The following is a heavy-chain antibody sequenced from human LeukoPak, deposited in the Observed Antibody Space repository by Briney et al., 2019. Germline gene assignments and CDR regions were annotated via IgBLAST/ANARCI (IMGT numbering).Heavy chain of an antibody. J-gene: IGHJ3*02. D-gene: IGHD4-23*01. Sequence: ASVKVSCKASGYTFTGHYMHWVRQAPGQGLEWMGWINPNSGGTNCAQKFQDRVTMTRDTSISTAYMELIRLRSDDTAVYYCARGGEYGGNSVHAFDIWGQGTMVTVSS. V-gene: IGHV1-2*02. CDR1: GYTFTGHY. CDR3: ARGGEYGGNSVHAFDI. CDR2: INPNSGGT.